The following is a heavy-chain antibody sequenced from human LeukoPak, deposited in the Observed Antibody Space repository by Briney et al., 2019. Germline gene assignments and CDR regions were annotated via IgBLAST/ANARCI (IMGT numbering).Heavy chain of an antibody. J-gene: IGHJ6*02. CDR3: ASSSLPDHYYYYGMDV. V-gene: IGHV1-8*01. D-gene: IGHD6-6*01. CDR1: GYTFTSYD. Sequence: ASVKVSCKASGYTFTSYDINWVRQATGQGLEWMGWMNPNSGNTGYAQKFQGRVTMTRNTSISTAYMELSSLRSEDTAVYYCASSSLPDHYYYYGMDVWGQGTTVTVSS. CDR2: MNPNSGNT.